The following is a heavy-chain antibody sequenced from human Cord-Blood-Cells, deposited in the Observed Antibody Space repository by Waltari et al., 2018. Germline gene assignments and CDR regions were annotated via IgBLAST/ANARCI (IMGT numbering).Heavy chain of an antibody. CDR2: IIPIFGTA. J-gene: IGHJ4*02. D-gene: IGHD2-2*01. Sequence: QVQLVQSGAEVTKPGSSVKVSCKASGGTFSSYAISWVRQAPGQGLEWMGVIIPIFGTANYAQKFQGRVTITADESTSTAYMELSSLRSEDTAVYYCARETDQLLYYFDYWGQGTLVTVSS. CDR3: ARETDQLLYYFDY. CDR1: GGTFSSYA. V-gene: IGHV1-69*01.